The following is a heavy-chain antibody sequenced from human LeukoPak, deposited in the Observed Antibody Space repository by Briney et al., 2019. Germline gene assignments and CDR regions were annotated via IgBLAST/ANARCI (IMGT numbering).Heavy chain of an antibody. CDR2: INPNSGGT. D-gene: IGHD3-22*01. J-gene: IGHJ3*02. V-gene: IGHV1-2*02. Sequence: ASVKVSCKASGYTFTGYYMHWVRQAPGQGLEWMGWINPNSGGTNYAQKFQGRVTMTRDTSTSTVYMELSSLRSEDTAVYYCARGGYYYDSSGYPDAFDIWGQGTMVTVSS. CDR3: ARGGYYYDSSGYPDAFDI. CDR1: GYTFTGYY.